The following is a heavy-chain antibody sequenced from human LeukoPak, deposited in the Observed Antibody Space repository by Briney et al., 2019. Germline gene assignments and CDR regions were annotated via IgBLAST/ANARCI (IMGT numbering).Heavy chain of an antibody. Sequence: GGSLRLSCTASGFTFSDYYINWIRQAPGKGLEWVSYTSSSGNIMYYADSVKDRFTISRDNAKNSLYLQMSSLRVEDTAVYYCARDGYSSWGFDSWGQGTLVTVSS. J-gene: IGHJ4*02. CDR2: TSSSGNIM. CDR3: ARDGYSSWGFDS. V-gene: IGHV3-11*04. D-gene: IGHD6-19*01. CDR1: GFTFSDYY.